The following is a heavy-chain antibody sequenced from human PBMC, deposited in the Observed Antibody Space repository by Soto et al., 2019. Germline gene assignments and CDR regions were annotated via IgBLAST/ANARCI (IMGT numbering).Heavy chain of an antibody. Sequence: QVQRVESGGGVVHPGRSLRLSWAASGFTFRNCGMHWVRQAPGKGLAWVAVIGNDGSIKYYTDPLQGCFTFSRDNSKYTLYLHMNRLRAEDTAVDYCARPSYGSPYYAGMDVWGQGTTATASS. D-gene: IGHD3-10*01. J-gene: IGHJ6*02. V-gene: IGHV3-33*01. CDR3: ARPSYGSPYYAGMDV. CDR1: GFTFRNCG. CDR2: IGNDGSIK.